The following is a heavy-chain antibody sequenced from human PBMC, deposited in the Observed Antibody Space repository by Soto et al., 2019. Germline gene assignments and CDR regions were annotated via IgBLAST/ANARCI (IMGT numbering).Heavy chain of an antibody. D-gene: IGHD2-21*02. CDR1: GFPFSSYA. V-gene: IGHV3-23*01. Sequence: EVQLLESGGDLVQPGGSLRLSCAVSGFPFSSYAMTWVRQAPGKGLEWVSSMSGSGGNTYDADSVKGRFTIFRDNSKNTLYLQMNSLRAEDTAVYYSARRLTSGGGDGYHSDYWGQGTLVTVSS. CDR3: ARRLTSGGGDGYHSDY. CDR2: MSGSGGNT. J-gene: IGHJ4*02.